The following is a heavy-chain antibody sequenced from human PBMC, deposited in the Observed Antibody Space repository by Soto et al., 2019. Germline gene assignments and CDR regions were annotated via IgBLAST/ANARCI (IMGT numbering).Heavy chain of an antibody. D-gene: IGHD1-26*01. CDR2: INSDGSST. CDR1: GFTFRNYW. V-gene: IGHV3-74*01. Sequence: GSLRLSCAASGFTFRNYWMHWVRQAPGKGLVWVSRINSDGSSTSYADSVKGRFTISRDNAKNTLYLQMNSLRAEDTSVYYCAKEGGLSGSYYISSSYYFDYWGQGTLVTVSS. J-gene: IGHJ4*02. CDR3: AKEGGLSGSYYISSSYYFDY.